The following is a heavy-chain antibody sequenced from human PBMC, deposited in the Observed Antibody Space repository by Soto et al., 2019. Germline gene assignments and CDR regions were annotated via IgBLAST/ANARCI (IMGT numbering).Heavy chain of an antibody. J-gene: IGHJ6*02. D-gene: IGHD3-16*01. Sequence: SETLSLTCTVSGGSISSYYWSWIRQPPGRGLEWIGYIYYSGSTNYNPSLKSRVTISVDTSKNQFSLKLSSVTAADTAVYYCARDLYIGGYYGMDVWGQGTTVTVSS. CDR3: ARDLYIGGYYGMDV. CDR1: GGSISSYY. CDR2: IYYSGST. V-gene: IGHV4-59*01.